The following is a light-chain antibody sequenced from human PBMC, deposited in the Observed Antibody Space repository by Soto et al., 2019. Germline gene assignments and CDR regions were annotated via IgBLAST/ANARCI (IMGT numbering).Light chain of an antibody. V-gene: IGKV1-39*01. CDR3: QQSYTTPLT. CDR1: QSISTY. J-gene: IGKJ4*01. Sequence: DIQMTQSPSYLSASVGDGVTITCRASQSISTYLNWYQQKPGKAPKLLINAASSLQSGVPSRFSGSGSGTEFTLTISSLQPEDFATYYCQQSYTTPLTFGGGTKVGI. CDR2: AAS.